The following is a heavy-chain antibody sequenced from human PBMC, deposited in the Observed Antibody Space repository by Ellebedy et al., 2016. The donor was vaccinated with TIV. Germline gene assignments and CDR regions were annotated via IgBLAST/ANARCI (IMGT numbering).Heavy chain of an antibody. Sequence: MPSETLSLTCNVSGGSISTYYWSWIRQPPGQGLEWIGYIYYSGYTEYNPSLKSRVTISLDTSKDQFSLRLSSVTAADTAVYYCARGPLRYFDWVYYYHGMDVWGQGTTVTVSS. CDR3: ARGPLRYFDWVYYYHGMDV. D-gene: IGHD3-9*01. CDR1: GGSISTYY. V-gene: IGHV4-59*08. J-gene: IGHJ6*02. CDR2: IYYSGYT.